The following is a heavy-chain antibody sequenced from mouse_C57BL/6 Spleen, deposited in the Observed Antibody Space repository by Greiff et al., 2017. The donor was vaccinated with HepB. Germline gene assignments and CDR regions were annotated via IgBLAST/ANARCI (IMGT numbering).Heavy chain of an antibody. J-gene: IGHJ1*03. CDR2: INPNHGGT. CDR1: GYTFTDYN. D-gene: IGHD2-3*01. Sequence: VQLKESGPELVKPGASVKIPCKASGYTFTDYNMDWVKQSHGKSLEWIGDINPNHGGTIYNQKFKGKATLTVDKSSSTDYMELRSLTSEDTAVYYCARSRIYDGYPWYFDVWGTGTTVTVSS. CDR3: ARSRIYDGYPWYFDV. V-gene: IGHV1-18*01.